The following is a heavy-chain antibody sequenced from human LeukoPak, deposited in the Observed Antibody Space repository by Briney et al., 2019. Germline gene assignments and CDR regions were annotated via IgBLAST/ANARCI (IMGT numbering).Heavy chain of an antibody. Sequence: GGSLRLSCAASGFTFSSYSMNWVRQAPGKGLEWVTFIRFDGNNKYYADSVKGRFTISRDNSKNTLYLQMNSLGAEDTAVYYCAKSRDAYIYVIDYWGQGTLVTVSS. CDR3: AKSRDAYIYVIDY. CDR2: IRFDGNNK. D-gene: IGHD5-24*01. J-gene: IGHJ4*02. V-gene: IGHV3-30*02. CDR1: GFTFSSYS.